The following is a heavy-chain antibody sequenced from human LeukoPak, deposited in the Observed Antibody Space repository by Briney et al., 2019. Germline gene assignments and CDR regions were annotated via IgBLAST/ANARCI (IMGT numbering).Heavy chain of an antibody. CDR3: ASESTSRRHY. J-gene: IGHJ4*02. CDR1: GGSISSYY. V-gene: IGHV4-59*12. CDR2: IYYSGST. Sequence: SETLPLTCTVSGGSISSYYWSWIRQPPGKGLEWIGYIYYSGSTNYNPSLKSRVTISVDASKNQFSLKLSSVTAADTAVYYCASESTSRRHYWGQGTLVTVSS. D-gene: IGHD5/OR15-5a*01.